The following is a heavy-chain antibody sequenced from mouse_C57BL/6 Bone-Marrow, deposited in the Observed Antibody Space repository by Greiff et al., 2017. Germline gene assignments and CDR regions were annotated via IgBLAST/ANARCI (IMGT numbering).Heavy chain of an antibody. CDR1: GYSFTGYY. Sequence: EVKLVESGPELVKPGASVKISCKASGYSFTGYYMNWVKQSPEKSLEWIGEINPSTGGTTYNQKFKAKATLTVDKSSSTAYMQLKSLTSEDSAVYYCARYYKGFAYWGQGTLVTVSA. J-gene: IGHJ3*01. CDR2: INPSTGGT. D-gene: IGHD2-12*01. CDR3: ARYYKGFAY. V-gene: IGHV1-42*01.